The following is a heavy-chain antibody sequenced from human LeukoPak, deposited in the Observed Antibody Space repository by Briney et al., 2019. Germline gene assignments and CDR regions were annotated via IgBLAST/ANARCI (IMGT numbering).Heavy chain of an antibody. Sequence: SETLSLTCTVSGGSISNYYWNWIRQPPGKGLEWIGYIYYSGTTNYNPSLKSRVSMSVDTSKNQFSLKLSSVTAADTAVYYCARATWNGYMFDYWGQGSLVTVTS. CDR1: GGSISNYY. J-gene: IGHJ4*02. CDR2: IYYSGTT. V-gene: IGHV4-59*12. CDR3: ARATWNGYMFDY. D-gene: IGHD5-24*01.